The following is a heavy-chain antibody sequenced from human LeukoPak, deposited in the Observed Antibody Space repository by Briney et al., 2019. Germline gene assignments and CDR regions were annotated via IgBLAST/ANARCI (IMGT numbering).Heavy chain of an antibody. Sequence: ASVKVSCKASGGTFSSYAISWVRQAPGQGLEWMGGIIPIFDTANYAQKFQGRVTITTDESTSTAYMELSSLRSEDTAVYYCARGVDGITMVREFDPWGQGTLVTVSS. CDR1: GGTFSSYA. V-gene: IGHV1-69*05. CDR3: ARGVDGITMVREFDP. D-gene: IGHD3-10*01. J-gene: IGHJ5*02. CDR2: IIPIFDTA.